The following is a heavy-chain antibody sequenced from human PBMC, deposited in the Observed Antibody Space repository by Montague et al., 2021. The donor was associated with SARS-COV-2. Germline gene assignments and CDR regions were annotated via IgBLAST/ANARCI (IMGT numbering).Heavy chain of an antibody. CDR1: GSWNAGAD. V-gene: IGHV4-61*01. CDR2: IRYRENN. J-gene: IGHJ4*02. CDR3: ARSLDPSGTYYLPY. Sequence: SETLSLTCPRLGSWNAGADRKSTRLNPSHHLKSYAHIRYRENNTYSPSFKSRVTISIDTPKNQFSLKLSSVTAADTAVYYCARSLDPSGTYYLPYWGQGTLVTVSS. D-gene: IGHD3-10*01.